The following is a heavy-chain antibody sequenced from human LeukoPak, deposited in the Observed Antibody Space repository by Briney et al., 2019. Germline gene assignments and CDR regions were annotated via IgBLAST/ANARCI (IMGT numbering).Heavy chain of an antibody. J-gene: IGHJ6*03. V-gene: IGHV3-11*01. Sequence: GGSLRLSCAASGFTFSDYYMSWIRQAPGKGLEWVSYINSSGSTIYYADSVKGRFTISRDNAKNSLYLQMNSLRAEDTAVYYCARAVSSTSFYYYYYYMDVWGKGTTVTVSS. D-gene: IGHD2-2*01. CDR1: GFTFSDYY. CDR2: INSSGSTI. CDR3: ARAVSSTSFYYYYYYMDV.